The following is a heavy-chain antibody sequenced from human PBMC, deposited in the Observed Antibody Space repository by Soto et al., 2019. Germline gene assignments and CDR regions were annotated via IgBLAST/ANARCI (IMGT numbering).Heavy chain of an antibody. V-gene: IGHV1-24*01. D-gene: IGHD6-19*01. J-gene: IGHJ4*02. CDR2: FDPEDGET. Sequence: ASVKVSCKVSRYTLTELSMHWVRQAPGKGLEWMGGFDPEDGETIYAQKFQGRVTMTEDTSTDTAYMELSSLRSEDTAVYYCATGSGRYSSGWLLYSWRYWGQGTLVTVSS. CDR3: ATGSGRYSSGWLLYSWRY. CDR1: RYTLTELS.